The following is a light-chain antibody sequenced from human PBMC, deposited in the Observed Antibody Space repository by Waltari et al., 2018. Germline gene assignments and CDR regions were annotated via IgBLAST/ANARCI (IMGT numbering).Light chain of an antibody. CDR3: SSYAGSNTVL. V-gene: IGLV2-11*01. CDR2: EVS. CDR1: SSDIGGYNY. Sequence: QAALTQPRSVSGSPGQSVTISCPGTSSDIGGYNYVSWYQQHPGTAPKLMIYEVSKRPSGVSDRFSGSKSGNTASLTISGLQAEDEADYYCSSYAGSNTVLFGGGTRLTVL. J-gene: IGLJ2*01.